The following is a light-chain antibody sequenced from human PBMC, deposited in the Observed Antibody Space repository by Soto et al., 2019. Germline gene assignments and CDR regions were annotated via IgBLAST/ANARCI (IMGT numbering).Light chain of an antibody. CDR1: SSDVGGYNY. J-gene: IGLJ2*01. Sequence: QSALTQPASVSGSPGQSITISCTGTSSDVGGYNYVSWYQQHPGKAPKLMIYDVSNRPSGVSNRFSGSKSGNTASLTISGLQSEDEADFYGSSCTSSSTVVFGGGTKLCVL. CDR2: DVS. V-gene: IGLV2-14*01. CDR3: SSCTSSSTVV.